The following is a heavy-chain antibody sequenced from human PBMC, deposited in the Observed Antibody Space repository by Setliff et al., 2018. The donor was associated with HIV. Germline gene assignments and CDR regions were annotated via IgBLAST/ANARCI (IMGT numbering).Heavy chain of an antibody. CDR3: ARRGLVGAPTSFGFDY. D-gene: IGHD1-26*01. J-gene: IGHJ4*02. V-gene: IGHV4-59*08. Sequence: PSETLSLTCTVSGASISSYYWSWIRQPPGKGLEWIGSIYYSGSTSYNPSLKGRVTISVDTSKNQISLKLSSVTAADTAVYYCARRGLVGAPTSFGFDYWGQGTLVTVPS. CDR2: IYYSGST. CDR1: GASISSYY.